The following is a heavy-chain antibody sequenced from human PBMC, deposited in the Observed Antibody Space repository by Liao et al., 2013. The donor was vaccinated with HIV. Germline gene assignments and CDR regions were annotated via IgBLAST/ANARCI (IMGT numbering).Heavy chain of an antibody. CDR3: ARVGMTTITGYYYYIDV. CDR2: IYASGST. V-gene: IGHV4-4*07. CDR1: GGSISGYH. D-gene: IGHD5-24*01. Sequence: QVQLQESGPGLVKPSDTLSLTCTVSGGSISGYHWSWIRQPAGKGPQWIGRIYASGSTNYNPSLKSRVTMSVDTSKNQFSLRLISVTAADTAVYYCARVGMTTITGYYYYIDVWGKGTTVTVSS. J-gene: IGHJ6*03.